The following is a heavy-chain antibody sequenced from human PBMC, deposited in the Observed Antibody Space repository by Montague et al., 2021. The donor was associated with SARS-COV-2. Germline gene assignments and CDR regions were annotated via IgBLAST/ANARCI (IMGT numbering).Heavy chain of an antibody. CDR3: ARWDPQTLTLIGLRGKSASDY. D-gene: IGHD4-23*01. V-gene: IGHV4-34*01. CDR1: GGSFSGYY. Sequence: SETLSLTCAAYGGSFSGYYWTWIRQSPGKGLEWIAEINHSGTTNYNSNPSLRSRVTISVDTSKSQFSLKLSSVTAADTGVYYCARWDPQTLTLIGLRGKSASDYWGQGTLVTVSS. CDR2: INHSGTT. J-gene: IGHJ4*02.